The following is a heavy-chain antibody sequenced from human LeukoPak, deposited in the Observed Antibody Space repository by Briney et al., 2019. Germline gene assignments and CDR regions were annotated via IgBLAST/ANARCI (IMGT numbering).Heavy chain of an antibody. D-gene: IGHD5/OR15-5a*01. CDR2: IIPIFGTA. CDR3: ALSVYVEKYFQH. CDR1: GGTFSSSA. Sequence: GASVKVSCKASGGTFSSSAISWVRQAPGQGLEWMGGIIPIFGTANYAQKFQGRVTITADESTSTAYMELSSLRSEDTAVYYRALSVYVEKYFQHWGQGTLVTVSS. J-gene: IGHJ1*01. V-gene: IGHV1-69*13.